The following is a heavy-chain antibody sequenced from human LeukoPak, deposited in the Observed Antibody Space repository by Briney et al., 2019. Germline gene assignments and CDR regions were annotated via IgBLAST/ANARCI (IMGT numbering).Heavy chain of an antibody. D-gene: IGHD3-10*01. CDR3: ATDRGYYTSGSYYLDY. J-gene: IGHJ4*02. Sequence: PGGSLRLSCAASGFIFSSFGMHWVRQAPGKGLEWVAFIRYDGSNKYYGDSVKGRFTISRDNSKNTLYLQMNSLRAEDTAVYYCATDRGYYTSGSYYLDYWGQGTLVTVSS. CDR2: IRYDGSNK. V-gene: IGHV3-30*02. CDR1: GFIFSSFG.